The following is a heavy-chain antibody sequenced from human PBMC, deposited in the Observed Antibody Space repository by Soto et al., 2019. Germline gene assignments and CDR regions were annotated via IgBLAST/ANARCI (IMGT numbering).Heavy chain of an antibody. CDR1: GGTFSSSA. CDR2: IIPTFGTA. J-gene: IGHJ3*02. D-gene: IGHD6-19*01. Sequence: QVQLVQSGAELREPGSSMKVSCKASGGTFSSSAINWLRQAPGQGPEWMGGIIPTFGTANYIEKFRGRVTITADTSTSTAYMEVSSLTSEDAAMYFCARSETAGHRGFDIWGQGTMVTVSS. CDR3: ARSETAGHRGFDI. V-gene: IGHV1-69*06.